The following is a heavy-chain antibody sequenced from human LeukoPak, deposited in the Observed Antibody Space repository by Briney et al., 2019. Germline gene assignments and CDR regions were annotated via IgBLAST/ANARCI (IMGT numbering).Heavy chain of an antibody. Sequence: PGRSLRLSCAASGFTFRSYGTHWVRQAPGKGLEWVAVIWYDGSNKYYSDSVKGRFTISRDNSKNTLYLQMNSLSAEDTAVYYCARRVARYYVDYWGQGTLVTVSS. J-gene: IGHJ4*02. CDR2: IWYDGSNK. V-gene: IGHV3-33*01. CDR3: ARRVARYYVDY. CDR1: GFTFRSYG.